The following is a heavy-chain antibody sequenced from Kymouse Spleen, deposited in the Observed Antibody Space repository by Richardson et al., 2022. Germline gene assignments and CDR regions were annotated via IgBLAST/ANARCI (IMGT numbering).Heavy chain of an antibody. J-gene: IGHJ4*02. CDR1: GFTFDDYA. Sequence: EVQLVESGGGLVQPGRSLRLSCAASGFTFDDYAMHWVRQAPGKGLEWVSGISWNSGSIGYADSVKGRFTISRDNAKNSLYLQMNSLRAEDTALYYCAKDSSGWYIFDYWGQGTLVTVSS. D-gene: IGHD6-19*01. V-gene: IGHV3-9*01. CDR3: AKDSSGWYIFDY. CDR2: ISWNSGSI.